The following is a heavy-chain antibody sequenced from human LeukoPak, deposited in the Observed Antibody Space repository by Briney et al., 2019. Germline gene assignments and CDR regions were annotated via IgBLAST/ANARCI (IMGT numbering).Heavy chain of an antibody. CDR3: AKDLGGGSGCYDL. D-gene: IGHD6-19*01. J-gene: IGHJ2*01. V-gene: IGHV3-30*18. Sequence: PGGSLRLSCAASGFTFSSYGMHWVRQAPGKGLEWVAIISYDGSNKYYADSVQGRFTISRDNSKNTLHLQMNSLRAEDTAVYYCAKDLGGGSGCYDLWGRGTLVTVSS. CDR1: GFTFSSYG. CDR2: ISYDGSNK.